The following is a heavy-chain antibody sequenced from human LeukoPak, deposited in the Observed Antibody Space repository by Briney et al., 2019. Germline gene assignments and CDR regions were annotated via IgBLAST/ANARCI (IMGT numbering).Heavy chain of an antibody. J-gene: IGHJ5*02. V-gene: IGHV4-30-2*01. CDR3: ARGVITTNWFDP. D-gene: IGHD3-3*01. CDR1: GGSISSGGYY. Sequence: SQTLSLTCTVSGGSISSGGYYWSWIRQHPGKGLEWIGYIYHSGSTYYNPSLKSRVTISVDRSKNQFSLKLSSVTAADTAVYYCARGVITTNWFDPWGQGTLVTVSS. CDR2: IYHSGST.